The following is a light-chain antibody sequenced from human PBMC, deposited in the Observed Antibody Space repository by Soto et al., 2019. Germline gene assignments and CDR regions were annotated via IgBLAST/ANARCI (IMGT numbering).Light chain of an antibody. CDR3: QQYGSSPIT. V-gene: IGKV3-20*01. CDR1: LDVNSY. CDR2: DAS. Sequence: VLTQSPATLSLSPGARATLSCRASLDVNSYLAWYQQKPGQAPRLLIYDASNRASGIPVRVSGGGSGTDFTLTISRLEPEDFALYYCQQYGSSPITFGQGTRLEIK. J-gene: IGKJ5*01.